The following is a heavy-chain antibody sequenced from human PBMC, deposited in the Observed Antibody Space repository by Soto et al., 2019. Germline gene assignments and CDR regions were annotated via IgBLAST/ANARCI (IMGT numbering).Heavy chain of an antibody. CDR3: TSYYDSSGYFPYYYYGMDA. V-gene: IGHV1-69*13. CDR2: IIPIFGTA. CDR1: GGTFSSYA. D-gene: IGHD3-22*01. J-gene: IGHJ6*02. Sequence: SVKVSCKASGGTFSSYAISWVRQAPGQGLEWMGGIIPIFGTANYAQKFQGRVTITADESTSTAYMELSSLRSEDTAVYYCTSYYDSSGYFPYYYYGMDAWGQGTTVTVSS.